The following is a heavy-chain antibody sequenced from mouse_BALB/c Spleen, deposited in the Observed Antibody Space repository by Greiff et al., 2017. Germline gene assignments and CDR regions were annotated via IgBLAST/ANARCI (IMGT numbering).Heavy chain of an antibody. CDR3: ARYYYGSSDYAMDY. D-gene: IGHD1-1*01. CDR2: IWAGGST. CDR1: GFSLTSYG. Sequence: VHLVESGPGLVAPSQSLSITCTVSGFSLTSYGVHWVRQPPGKGLEWLGVIWAGGSTNYNSALMSRLSISKDNSKSQVFLKMNSLQTDDTAMYYCARYYYGSSDYAMDYWGQGTSVTVSS. J-gene: IGHJ4*01. V-gene: IGHV2-9*02.